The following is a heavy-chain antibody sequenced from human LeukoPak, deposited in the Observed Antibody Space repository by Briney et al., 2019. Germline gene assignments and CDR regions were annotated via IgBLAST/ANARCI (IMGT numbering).Heavy chain of an antibody. CDR2: ISTYNGHT. D-gene: IGHD2/OR15-2a*01. Sequence: ASVKVSCKASGGTFSSYAISWVRQAPGQGLEWMGWISTYNGHTYYVQKFQGRVTMTTDTSTSTAYLELRSLRYDDTAIYYCARDLGLPGAFDIWGQGTMVTVSS. CDR3: ARDLGLPGAFDI. CDR1: GGTFSSYA. V-gene: IGHV1-18*01. J-gene: IGHJ3*02.